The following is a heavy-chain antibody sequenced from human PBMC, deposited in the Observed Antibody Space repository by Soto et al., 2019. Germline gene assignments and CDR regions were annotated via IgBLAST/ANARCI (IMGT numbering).Heavy chain of an antibody. Sequence: ASVKVSCKASGGTFSSDAFSWVRQAPGQGLGWMGGIIPTSGTANYAQKFQGRATITADESASTAYMELSSLTSEDTAVYFCARGQGYCSGGICYYYYYGMDVWGQGTTVTVSS. D-gene: IGHD2-15*01. CDR1: GGTFSSDA. CDR2: IIPTSGTA. J-gene: IGHJ6*02. V-gene: IGHV1-69*13. CDR3: ARGQGYCSGGICYYYYYGMDV.